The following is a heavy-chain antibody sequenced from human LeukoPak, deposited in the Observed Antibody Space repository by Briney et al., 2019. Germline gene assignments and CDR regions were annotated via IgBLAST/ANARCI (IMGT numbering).Heavy chain of an antibody. J-gene: IGHJ4*02. V-gene: IGHV3-74*01. Sequence: GGSLRLSCAGSGFTFSTYWMHWVRQAPGGGLVWVSGINTDGSTTSYADSVKGRFTISRDNAKNTLYLQVTSLRVEDTALYYCAKESGYDVDLEYWGQGALVTVSS. CDR3: AKESGYDVDLEY. CDR2: INTDGSTT. CDR1: GFTFSTYW. D-gene: IGHD5-12*01.